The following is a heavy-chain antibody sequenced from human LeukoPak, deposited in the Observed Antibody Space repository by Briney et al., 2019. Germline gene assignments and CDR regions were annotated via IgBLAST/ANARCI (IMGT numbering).Heavy chain of an antibody. D-gene: IGHD1-26*01. CDR1: GGSISSYY. CDR3: ASGRPLGCDY. V-gene: IGHV4-59*01. J-gene: IGHJ4*02. CDR2: IYYSGST. Sequence: PSETLSLTCTVSGGSISSYYWTWIRQPPGKGLEWIGYIYYSGSTNYNPSLKSRVTISIDTSKNQFSLKLSSVPAADTAVYYCASGRPLGCDYWGQGTVVTVSS.